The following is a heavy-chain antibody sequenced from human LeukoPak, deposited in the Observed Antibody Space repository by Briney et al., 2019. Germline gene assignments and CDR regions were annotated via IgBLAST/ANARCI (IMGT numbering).Heavy chain of an antibody. J-gene: IGHJ4*02. V-gene: IGHV4-31*03. CDR1: GGSISSGGYY. CDR2: IYYSGST. CDR3: ARADSSSWYDY. Sequence: PSETLSLTSTVSGGSISSGGYYWSWIRQHPGKGLEWIGYIYYSGSTYYNPSLKSRVTISVDTSKNQFSLKLSSVTAADTAVYYCARADSSSWYDYWGQGTLVTVSS. D-gene: IGHD6-13*01.